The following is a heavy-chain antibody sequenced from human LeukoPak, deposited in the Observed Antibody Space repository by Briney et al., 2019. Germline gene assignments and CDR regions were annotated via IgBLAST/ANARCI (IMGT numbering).Heavy chain of an antibody. Sequence: PGRSLRLSCAASGFTFSSYAMHWVRQAPGKGLEWVAVISYDGSNKYYADSVKGRFTISRDNSKNTLYLQMNSLRAEDTAVYYCAKDPEADYYDSSGFSFDYWGQGTLVTVSS. CDR1: GFTFSSYA. J-gene: IGHJ4*02. V-gene: IGHV3-30*04. D-gene: IGHD3-22*01. CDR3: AKDPEADYYDSSGFSFDY. CDR2: ISYDGSNK.